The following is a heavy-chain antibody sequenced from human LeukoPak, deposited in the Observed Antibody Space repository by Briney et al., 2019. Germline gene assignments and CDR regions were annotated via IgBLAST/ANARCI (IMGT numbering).Heavy chain of an antibody. Sequence: GGSLRLSCAASGFTFSSYGMHWVRQAPGKGLEWVAVISYDGSNKYYADSVKGRFTISRDNSKNTLYLQMNSLRAEDTAVYYCANFRQLVFQGGYWGQGTLVTVSS. CDR3: ANFRQLVFQGGY. D-gene: IGHD6-13*01. CDR1: GFTFSSYG. J-gene: IGHJ4*02. CDR2: ISYDGSNK. V-gene: IGHV3-30*18.